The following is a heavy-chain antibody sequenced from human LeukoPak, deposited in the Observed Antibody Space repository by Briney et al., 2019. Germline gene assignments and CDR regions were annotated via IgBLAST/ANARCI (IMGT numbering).Heavy chain of an antibody. Sequence: PGGSLRLSCAASGFTVSGSYMSWVRQAPGKGLEWVSVIYSGGSTYYADSVKGRFTISRDNSVNTVYLQMNSLRAEDTAVYYCARDRPDYYYYYGMDVWGQGTTVTVSS. V-gene: IGHV3-53*01. CDR2: IYSGGST. J-gene: IGHJ6*02. CDR3: ARDRPDYYYYYGMDV. CDR1: GFTVSGSY.